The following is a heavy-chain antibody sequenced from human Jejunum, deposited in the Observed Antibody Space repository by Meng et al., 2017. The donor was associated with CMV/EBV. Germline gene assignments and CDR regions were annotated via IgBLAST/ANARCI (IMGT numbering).Heavy chain of an antibody. CDR1: PDAF. V-gene: IGHV1-2*02. D-gene: IGHD2-2*02. CDR3: VREGYYCTTNNCYKSFDY. CDR2: INVNTGGT. J-gene: IGHJ4*02. Sequence: PDAFMQWVRQAPGQGLEWMGFINVNTGGTKSAQKLQGRVTMTRDTSISTAYMDLSRLGTDDTAVYYCVREGYYCTTNNCYKSFDYWGQGTLVTVSS.